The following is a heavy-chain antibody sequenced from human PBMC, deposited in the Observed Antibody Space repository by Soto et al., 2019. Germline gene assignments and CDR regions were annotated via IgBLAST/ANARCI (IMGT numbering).Heavy chain of an antibody. Sequence: GESLKISCKGSGYSFTSYWIGWVRQMPGKGLEWMGIIYPGDSDTRYSPSFQGQVTISADKSISTAYLQWSSLKASDTAMYYCARTAYCGGDCDPHAFDIWGQGTMVTVSS. CDR3: ARTAYCGGDCDPHAFDI. CDR2: IYPGDSDT. D-gene: IGHD2-21*02. J-gene: IGHJ3*02. V-gene: IGHV5-51*01. CDR1: GYSFTSYW.